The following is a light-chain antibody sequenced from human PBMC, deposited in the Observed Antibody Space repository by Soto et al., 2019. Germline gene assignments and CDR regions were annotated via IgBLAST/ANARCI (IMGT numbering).Light chain of an antibody. V-gene: IGLV7-46*01. CDR3: LLVDNGVVV. CDR2: ETT. CDR1: TGAVTSGHY. Sequence: QAVVTQEPSLTVSPGGTVTLTCGSNTGAVTSGHYPYWFQQKPGQAPRTLIYETTNKHSWTPARFSGSLLGGKAALTLSGAQPEDEAEYYCLLVDNGVVVFGGGTKVTVL. J-gene: IGLJ2*01.